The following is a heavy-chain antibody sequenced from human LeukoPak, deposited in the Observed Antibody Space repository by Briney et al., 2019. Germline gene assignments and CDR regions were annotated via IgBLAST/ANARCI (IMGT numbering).Heavy chain of an antibody. CDR1: GFTFSNYA. Sequence: GGSLRLSCAASGFTFSNYAMSWVRQAPGKGLEWVSTISGSGDSTYYAESVKGRFTISRDESKNTLYLQMNSLRAEDTAVYYCAKDWSFTAPYYFDYWGQGTLVTVSS. V-gene: IGHV3-23*01. CDR3: AKDWSFTAPYYFDY. J-gene: IGHJ4*02. D-gene: IGHD5-18*01. CDR2: ISGSGDST.